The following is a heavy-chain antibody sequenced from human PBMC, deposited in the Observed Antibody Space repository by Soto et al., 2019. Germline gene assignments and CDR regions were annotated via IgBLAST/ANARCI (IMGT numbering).Heavy chain of an antibody. CDR2: IYHSGST. CDR3: LSGYRGYCSGGICYYRGVAFDI. V-gene: IGHV4-4*02. CDR1: GGSISSSNW. J-gene: IGHJ3*02. D-gene: IGHD2-15*01. Sequence: TSETLSLTCTVSGGSISSSNWWSWVRQPPGKGMEWIGEIYHSGSTNYNPSLKSRVTISVDKSKNQFSLKLSSVTAADTAVYYCLSGYRGYCSGGICYYRGVAFDIWGQGTMVTVSS.